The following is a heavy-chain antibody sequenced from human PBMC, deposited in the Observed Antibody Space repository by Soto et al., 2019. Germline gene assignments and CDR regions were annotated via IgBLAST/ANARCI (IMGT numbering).Heavy chain of an antibody. CDR3: ARTDTLAPGRRLNWFDP. CDR1: GGTFSSYA. J-gene: IGHJ5*02. V-gene: IGHV1-69*01. D-gene: IGHD5-18*01. Sequence: QVQLVQSGAEVKKPGSSVKVSCKASGGTFSSYAISWVRQAPGQGLEWVGGIIPIFGTANYAQKFQGRVTITADESTSTAYMELSSLRSEDTAVYYCARTDTLAPGRRLNWFDPWGQGTLVTVSS. CDR2: IIPIFGTA.